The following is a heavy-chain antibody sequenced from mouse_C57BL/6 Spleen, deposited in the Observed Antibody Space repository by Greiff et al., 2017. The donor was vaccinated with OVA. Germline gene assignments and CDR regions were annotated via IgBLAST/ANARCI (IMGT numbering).Heavy chain of an antibody. CDR2: IDPANGNT. Sequence: DVKLQESVAELVRPGASVKLSCTASGFNIKNTYMHWVKQRPEQGLEWIGRIDPANGNTKYAQKFQGKAPITADTSSNTAYLQLSSLTSDDPAIYYCATSRYSSGSSSFAYWGPVTLVTVSA. J-gene: IGHJ3*01. V-gene: IGHV14-3*01. CDR1: GFNIKNTY. D-gene: IGHD1-1*01. CDR3: ATSRYSSGSSSFAY.